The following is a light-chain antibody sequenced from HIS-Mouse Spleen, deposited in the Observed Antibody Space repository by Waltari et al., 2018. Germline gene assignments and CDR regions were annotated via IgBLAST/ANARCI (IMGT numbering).Light chain of an antibody. CDR1: ALPKLY. V-gene: IGLV3-25*03. J-gene: IGLJ3*02. CDR3: QSADSSGTGWV. CDR2: KDS. Sequence: SYELTQPPSVSVSPGQTARITCSGDALPKLYDYWYQQKPGQAPVLVIYKDSERPSGIPERFSGSSSGTTVTLTISGVQAEDEADYYCQSADSSGTGWVFGGGTKLTVL.